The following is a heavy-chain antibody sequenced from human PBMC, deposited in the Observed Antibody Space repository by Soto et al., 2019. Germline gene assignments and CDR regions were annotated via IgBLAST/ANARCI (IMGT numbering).Heavy chain of an antibody. CDR1: VGCISIYY. CDR2: IYYSGST. J-gene: IGHJ4*02. D-gene: IGHD4-17*01. Sequence: PSYSMALTSTVSVGCISIYYWSWIRQPPGKGLEWIGSIYYSGSTYYNPSLKSRVTISVDTSKNQFSLKLSSVTAADTAVYYCASKDYGNDYWGQGTLVTVSS. CDR3: ASKDYGNDY. V-gene: IGHV4-59*05.